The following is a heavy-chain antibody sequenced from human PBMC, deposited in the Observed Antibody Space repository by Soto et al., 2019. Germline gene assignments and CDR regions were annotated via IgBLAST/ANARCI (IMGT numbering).Heavy chain of an antibody. CDR1: GGTFSSYA. CDR2: LIPIFGTA. D-gene: IGHD3-22*01. CDR3: ARPTRYYYDSSGQSAWFDP. V-gene: IGHV1-69*12. Sequence: QVQLVQSGAEVKKPGSSVKVSCKASGGTFSSYAISWVRQAPGQGLEWMGGLIPIFGTANYARKFQGRVTITADESTTTAYMELSSLRSEDTAVYYCARPTRYYYDSSGQSAWFDPWGRNPGHRLL. J-gene: IGHJ5*02.